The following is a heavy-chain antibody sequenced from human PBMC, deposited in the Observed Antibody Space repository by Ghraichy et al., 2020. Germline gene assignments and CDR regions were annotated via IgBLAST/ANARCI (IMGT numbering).Heavy chain of an antibody. CDR2: VSYDGSNV. D-gene: IGHD6-19*01. CDR3: ARGRRQTVAGTGVCEY. Sequence: GGSLRLSCAASGFTFRAYAMHWVRQAPGKGLEWVSLVSYDGSNVKYADSVRGRFTISRDNSMDTLYLQMNSLRPEDRATYFCARGRRQTVAGTGVCEYWGQGTLVPASP. V-gene: IGHV3-30-3*01. J-gene: IGHJ4*02. CDR1: GFTFRAYA.